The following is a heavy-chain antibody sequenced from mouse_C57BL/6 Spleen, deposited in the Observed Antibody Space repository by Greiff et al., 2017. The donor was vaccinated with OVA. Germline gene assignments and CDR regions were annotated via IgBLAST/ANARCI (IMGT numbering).Heavy chain of an antibody. CDR1: GFTFSDYG. V-gene: IGHV5-17*01. CDR2: ISSGSSTI. Sequence: EVQLVESGGGLVKPGGSLKLSCAASGFTFSDYGMHWVRQAPEKGLEWVAYISSGSSTIYYADTVKGRVTISRDNAKNTLFLQMTSLRSEDTAMYYCARMRNYYSNYDYAMDYWGQGTSVTVSS. D-gene: IGHD2-5*01. CDR3: ARMRNYYSNYDYAMDY. J-gene: IGHJ4*01.